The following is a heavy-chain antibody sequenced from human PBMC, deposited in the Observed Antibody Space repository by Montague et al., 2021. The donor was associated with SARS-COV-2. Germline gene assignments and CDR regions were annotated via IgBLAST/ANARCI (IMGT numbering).Heavy chain of an antibody. CDR3: ARMYCSSTTCSPHYYGLDV. V-gene: IGHV3-21*01. CDR2: VSSGGVYI. Sequence: SLRLSCAASGFYFRNYTTNWIRQAPGKGLEWVSSVSSGGVYIHYADSLKGRFIISRDNAKNSVYLQMNSLRAEDTAIYYCARMYCSSTTCSPHYYGLDVWGQGTTVTVSS. J-gene: IGHJ6*02. CDR1: GFYFRNYT. D-gene: IGHD2-2*01.